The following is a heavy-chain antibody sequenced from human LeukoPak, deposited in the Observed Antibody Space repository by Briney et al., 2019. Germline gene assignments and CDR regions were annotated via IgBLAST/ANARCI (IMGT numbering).Heavy chain of an antibody. CDR1: GGSISSYY. J-gene: IGHJ6*03. CDR2: IYYSGST. Sequence: PSETLSLTCAVSGGSISSYYWSWIRQPPGKGLEWIGYIYYSGSTNYNPSLKSRVTISVDTSKNQFSLKLSSVTAADTAVYYCARHAIGYCGSTSCYPLTPHYYYYMDVWGKGTTVTVSS. V-gene: IGHV4-59*08. D-gene: IGHD2-2*01. CDR3: ARHAIGYCGSTSCYPLTPHYYYYMDV.